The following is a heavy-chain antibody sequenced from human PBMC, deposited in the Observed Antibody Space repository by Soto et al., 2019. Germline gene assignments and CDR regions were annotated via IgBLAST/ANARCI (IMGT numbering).Heavy chain of an antibody. CDR2: ISVSDAFI. V-gene: IGHV3-23*01. CDR3: TRETVAGITGLDY. CDR1: GFNVGAFA. J-gene: IGHJ4*02. Sequence: EVQLLESGGDLVQPGGSLRLSCAASGFNVGAFAVNWVRQAPGKGLEWVSGISVSDAFIYYAVSVRGRFSISRDASENILYLQMNSLRVDDTALYYCTRETVAGITGLDYWGPGTLDTVSS. D-gene: IGHD1-20*01.